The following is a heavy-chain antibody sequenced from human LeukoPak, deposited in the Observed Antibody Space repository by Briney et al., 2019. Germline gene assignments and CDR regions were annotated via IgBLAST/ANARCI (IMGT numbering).Heavy chain of an antibody. CDR1: GGSFSGFY. J-gene: IGHJ4*02. Sequence: SETPSLTCEVYGGSFSGFYWSWIRQSPGKGLEWIGEIYYTGTTNYNPSLKSRVTISIDKSKKQMSLKLSSVTAADTAVYYCARRGGRSVIGYWGQGILVTVSS. V-gene: IGHV4-34*01. D-gene: IGHD3-3*02. CDR3: ARRGGRSVIGY. CDR2: IYYTGTT.